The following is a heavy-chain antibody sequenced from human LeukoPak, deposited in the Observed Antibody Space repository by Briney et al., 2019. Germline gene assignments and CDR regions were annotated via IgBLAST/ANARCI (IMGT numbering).Heavy chain of an antibody. D-gene: IGHD2-15*01. CDR1: GGSISSSSYY. J-gene: IGHJ6*03. V-gene: IGHV4-39*07. Sequence: SETLSLTCTVSGGSISSSSYYWGWIRQPPGKGLEWIGEINHSGSTNYDPSLKSRVTISVDTSKNQFSLKLSSVTAADTAVYYCARAGTVGYCSGGSCYYYYYYYMDVWGKGTTVTVSS. CDR2: INHSGST. CDR3: ARAGTVGYCSGGSCYYYYYYYMDV.